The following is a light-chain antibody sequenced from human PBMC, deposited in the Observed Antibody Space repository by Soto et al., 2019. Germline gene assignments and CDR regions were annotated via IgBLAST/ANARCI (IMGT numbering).Light chain of an antibody. CDR3: QHYENLPFT. Sequence: DIQMTQSPPSLSASVGDRVTITGQASQDITIYLNWYQQRPGRAPKLLIYDASTLETGVPSRFSGSGSGTVFTFTITSLQPEDIATYYCQHYENLPFTFRPGTKVAI. V-gene: IGKV1-33*01. J-gene: IGKJ3*01. CDR2: DAS. CDR1: QDITIY.